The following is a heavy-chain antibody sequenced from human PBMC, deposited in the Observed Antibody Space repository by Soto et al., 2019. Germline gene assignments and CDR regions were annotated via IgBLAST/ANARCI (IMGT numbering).Heavy chain of an antibody. CDR2: VSYSGST. CDR1: GDSVSSATYY. V-gene: IGHV4-61*01. Sequence: PSETLSLTCTVSGDSVSSATYYWAWIRQPPGKGLEWIGHVSYSGSTNYNPSLKSRISISVDTSKNQFSLRLTSVTAADTAMYYCARDRARAADGTVDPWGQGTLVTVSS. CDR3: ARDRARAADGTVDP. J-gene: IGHJ5*02. D-gene: IGHD6-13*01.